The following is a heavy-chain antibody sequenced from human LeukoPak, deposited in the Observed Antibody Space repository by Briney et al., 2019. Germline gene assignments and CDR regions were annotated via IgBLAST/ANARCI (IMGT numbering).Heavy chain of an antibody. CDR1: GFTFTSSA. J-gene: IGHJ4*02. V-gene: IGHV1-58*02. D-gene: IGHD3-22*01. CDR2: IVVGSGNT. CDR3: AAATSYDSSGYYRDY. Sequence: SVKASCKASGFTFTSSAMQWVRQARGQRLEWIGWIVVGSGNTNYAQKIQERVTITRDMSTSTAYMELSSLRSEDTAVYYCAAATSYDSSGYYRDYWGQGTLVTVSS.